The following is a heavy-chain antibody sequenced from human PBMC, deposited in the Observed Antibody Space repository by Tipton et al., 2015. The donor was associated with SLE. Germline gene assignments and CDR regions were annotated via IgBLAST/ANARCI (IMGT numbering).Heavy chain of an antibody. CDR3: ASLSTYYYGSGNP. Sequence: GSLRLSCAASGFTLRYFDMSWVRQGPGKGLEWVSTIGDDDSETYYADSVRGRFIASRDRSKHTVFLQMNNLRVDDTAVYFCASLSTYYYGSGNPWGQGTLVTVSS. CDR1: GFTLRYFD. D-gene: IGHD3-10*01. V-gene: IGHV3-23*01. J-gene: IGHJ5*02. CDR2: IGDDDSET.